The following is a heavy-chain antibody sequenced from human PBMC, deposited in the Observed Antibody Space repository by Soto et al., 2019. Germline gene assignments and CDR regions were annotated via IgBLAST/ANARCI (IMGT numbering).Heavy chain of an antibody. V-gene: IGHV4-31*03. D-gene: IGHD3-10*01. CDR2: IYYSGST. CDR1: GGSISSGGYY. Sequence: SETLSLTCTVSGGSISSGGYYWSWIRQHPGKGLEWIGYIYYSGSTYYNPSLKSRVTISVDTSKNQFSLKLSSVTAADTAVYYCARDQMGGLGEVGMDVWGQGTTVTVSS. CDR3: ARDQMGGLGEVGMDV. J-gene: IGHJ6*02.